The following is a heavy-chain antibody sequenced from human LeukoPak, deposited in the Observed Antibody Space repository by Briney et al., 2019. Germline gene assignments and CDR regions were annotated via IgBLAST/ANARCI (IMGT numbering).Heavy chain of an antibody. V-gene: IGHV4-39*07. D-gene: IGHD3-22*01. CDR2: IYYSGST. CDR1: GGSISSSGYY. CDR3: ARAQDFSDSSGPNYLDF. Sequence: SETLSLTCTVSGGSISSSGYYWGWIRQPPGKGLEWIGSIYYSGSTFYNPSLKSRVTISVDTSKNQFSLKLLSVTAADTAVYYCARAQDFSDSSGPNYLDFWGQGILVTVSS. J-gene: IGHJ4*02.